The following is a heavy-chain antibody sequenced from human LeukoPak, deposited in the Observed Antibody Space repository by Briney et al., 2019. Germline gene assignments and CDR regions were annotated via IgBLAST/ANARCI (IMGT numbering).Heavy chain of an antibody. D-gene: IGHD3-10*01. V-gene: IGHV4-34*01. CDR2: INHSGST. CDR3: ARATTYYYGSGSYYNGLGYYYYYMDV. Sequence: PSETLSLTCAVYGGSFSGYYWSWIRQPPGKGLEWIGEINHSGSTNYNPSLKSRVTISVDTSKNQFSLNLSSVTAADTAVYYCARATTYYYGSGSYYNGLGYYYYYMDVWGKGTTVTVSS. CDR1: GGSFSGYY. J-gene: IGHJ6*03.